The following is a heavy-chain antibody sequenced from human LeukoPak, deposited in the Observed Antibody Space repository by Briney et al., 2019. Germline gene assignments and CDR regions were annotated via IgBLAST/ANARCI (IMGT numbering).Heavy chain of an antibody. CDR1: GFTLRMSG. J-gene: IGHJ4*02. D-gene: IGHD3-10*01. CDR3: AKDHAGSGRAFEY. Sequence: GGSLRLSCATSGFTLRMSGVHWVRQAPGKGLEWVALMSSDEIKSYYADSVKGRFTVSRDTSKDIVYLQMKSLSADDTGIYYCAKDHAGSGRAFEYWGQGTLLTVSS. CDR2: MSSDEIKS. V-gene: IGHV3-30*04.